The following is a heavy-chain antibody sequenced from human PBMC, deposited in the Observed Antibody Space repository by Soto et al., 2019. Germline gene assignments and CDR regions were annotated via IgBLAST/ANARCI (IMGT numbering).Heavy chain of an antibody. CDR1: GFTFSTYA. Sequence: EVQLVESGGGLVQPGGSLRLSCAASGFTFSTYAMQWVRQAPGKGLEFVSSISSNGGTTNYAYSVKGRFTISRDNSRDTLYLQMGSRRPEEMAVYYCARDGRAMNDYWGQGTLVTVSS. CDR3: ARDGRAMNDY. V-gene: IGHV3-64*01. J-gene: IGHJ4*02. CDR2: ISSNGGTT. D-gene: IGHD5-18*01.